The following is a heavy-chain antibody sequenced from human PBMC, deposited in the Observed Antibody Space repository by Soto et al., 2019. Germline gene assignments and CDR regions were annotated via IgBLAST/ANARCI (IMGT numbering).Heavy chain of an antibody. J-gene: IGHJ5*02. Sequence: GESLKISFKGSGYSFTSYWISLVRQMPGKGLEWMGRIDPSDSYTNYSPSFQGHVTISADKSISTAYLQWSGLKASDTAMYYCARGTVVPADPSPSANSSSWQFDPWGQGTLVTVSS. V-gene: IGHV5-10-1*01. CDR3: ARGTVVPADPSPSANSSSWQFDP. CDR2: IDPSDSYT. D-gene: IGHD2-2*01. CDR1: GYSFTSYW.